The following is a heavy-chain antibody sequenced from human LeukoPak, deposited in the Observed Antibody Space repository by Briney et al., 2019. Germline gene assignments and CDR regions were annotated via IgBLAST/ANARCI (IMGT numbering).Heavy chain of an antibody. CDR3: ARVRIAVAGTTHFDY. CDR1: GYTFTSYY. Sequence: ASVKVSCKASGYTFTSYYMHWVRQAPGQGLEWMGIINPSGGSTSYAQKFQGRVTISVDTSKNQFSLKLSSVTAADTAVYYCARVRIAVAGTTHFDYWGQGTLVTVSS. V-gene: IGHV1-46*01. D-gene: IGHD6-19*01. J-gene: IGHJ4*02. CDR2: INPSGGST.